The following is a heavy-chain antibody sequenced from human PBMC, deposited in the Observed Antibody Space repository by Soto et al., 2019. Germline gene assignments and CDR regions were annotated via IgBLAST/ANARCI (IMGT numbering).Heavy chain of an antibody. CDR2: IKNKPKSYTT. Sequence: EVQLVESGGGFVQPGGSLRLSCAASGFTFSDHYMDWVRQAPGKGLEWIGRIKNKPKSYTTQYAASVKGRFTISRDDSINSLHLQMESLRADDTAVYYCARYIVATKYLDYWGQGTLVTVSS. CDR3: ARYIVATKYLDY. D-gene: IGHD5-12*01. J-gene: IGHJ4*02. V-gene: IGHV3-72*01. CDR1: GFTFSDHY.